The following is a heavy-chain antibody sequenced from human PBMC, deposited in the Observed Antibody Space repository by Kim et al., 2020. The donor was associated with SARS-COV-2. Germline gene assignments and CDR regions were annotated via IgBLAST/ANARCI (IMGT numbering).Heavy chain of an antibody. CDR1: GGSISSYY. J-gene: IGHJ2*01. CDR3: ARRGISCSSTSCYPKEEWYFDL. D-gene: IGHD2-2*01. Sequence: SETLSLTCTVSGGSISSYYWSWIRQPPGKGLEWIGYIYYSGSTNYNPSLKSRVTISVDTSKNQFSLKLSSVTAADTAVYYCARRGISCSSTSCYPKEEWYFDLWGRGTLVTVSS. CDR2: IYYSGST. V-gene: IGHV4-59*13.